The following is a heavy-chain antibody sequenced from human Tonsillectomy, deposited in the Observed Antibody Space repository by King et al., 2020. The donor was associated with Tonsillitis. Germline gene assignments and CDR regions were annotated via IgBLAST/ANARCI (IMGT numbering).Heavy chain of an antibody. CDR1: EATFNNYG. J-gene: IGHJ5*02. V-gene: IGHV1-69*06. CDR2: INPLYGTA. Sequence: QLVQSGAGVKKPGSSVKVSCKASEATFNNYGISWVRQAPGEGLEWMGGINPLYGTATYAPKFQGRVTITADRSTSTAYMELSSLRSEDTAVYYCARELNYWFDPWGQGTLVTVSS. CDR3: ARELNYWFDP. D-gene: IGHD3-10*01.